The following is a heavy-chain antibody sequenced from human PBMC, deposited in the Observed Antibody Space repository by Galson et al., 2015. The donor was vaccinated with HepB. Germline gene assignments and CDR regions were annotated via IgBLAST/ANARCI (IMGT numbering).Heavy chain of an antibody. CDR1: GYTFTSYG. CDR2: ISAYNGNT. V-gene: IGHV1-18*01. D-gene: IGHD3-9*01. J-gene: IGHJ3*02. Sequence: SVKVSCKASGYTFTSYGISWVRQAPGQGLEWMGWISAYNGNTNYAQKLQGRVTMTTDTSTSTAYMELRSLRSDDTAVYYCARGSRLRYFDRIERGGAFDIWGQGTMVTVSS. CDR3: ARGSRLRYFDRIERGGAFDI.